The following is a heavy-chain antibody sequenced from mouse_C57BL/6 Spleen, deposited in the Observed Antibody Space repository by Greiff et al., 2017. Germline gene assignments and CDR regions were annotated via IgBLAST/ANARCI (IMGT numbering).Heavy chain of an antibody. CDR1: GFNIKNTY. Sequence: VQLQQSVAELVRPGASVKLSCTASGFNIKNTYMHWVKQRPEQGLEWIGRIDPANGNTKYAPKFQGQATITADTSSNTAYLQLSSLTSEDTAMYYCARDYGYDPSYWYFDVWGTGTTVTVSS. CDR2: IDPANGNT. V-gene: IGHV14-3*01. CDR3: ARDYGYDPSYWYFDV. D-gene: IGHD2-2*01. J-gene: IGHJ1*03.